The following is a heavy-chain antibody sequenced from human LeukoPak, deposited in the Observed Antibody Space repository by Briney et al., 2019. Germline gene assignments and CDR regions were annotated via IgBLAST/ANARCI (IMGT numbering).Heavy chain of an antibody. J-gene: IGHJ4*02. CDR1: GGSINFYY. CDR2: LYSTGST. Sequence: PSETLSLTCTVSGGSINFYYWSWIRQPAGKGLEWFGRLYSTGSTNYSPSLKSRVNMSVDKSKNQFSLNLSSVTAADTAVYYCARGIADPYSFDSWGQGTLVTVSS. V-gene: IGHV4-4*07. CDR3: ARGIADPYSFDS. D-gene: IGHD6-13*01.